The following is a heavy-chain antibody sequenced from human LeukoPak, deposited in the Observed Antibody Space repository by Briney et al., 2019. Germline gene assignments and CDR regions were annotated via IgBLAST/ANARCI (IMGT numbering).Heavy chain of an antibody. V-gene: IGHV6-1*01. CDR1: GDSFSSNTAT. D-gene: IGHD6-13*01. CDR2: TYYRSKWDT. CDR3: VRDNKGIAVSVAFDI. Sequence: SQTLSLTCAISGDSFSSNTATWNWIRQSPSRGLEWLGRTYYRSKWDTDYALSVKSRITISPDTTKNQFSLQLNSVTPEDTAMYYCVRDNKGIAVSVAFDIWGQGTMVTVSS. J-gene: IGHJ3*02.